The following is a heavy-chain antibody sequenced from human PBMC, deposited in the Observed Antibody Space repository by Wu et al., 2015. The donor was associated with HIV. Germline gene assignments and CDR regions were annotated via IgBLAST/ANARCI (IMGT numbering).Heavy chain of an antibody. CDR1: GYSIISYG. CDR3: ARGGPEVVILHQFDY. CDR2: INPYNDYT. D-gene: IGHD2-21*01. Sequence: QVQLVQSGAEVKKPGASVKVSCKAFGYSIISYGIGWVRQAPGQGLEWMGWINPYNDYTNYATKFQGRVIMTTDTSTNTAYLELGSLTHDDTAIYFCARGGPEVVILHQFDYWGQGTLVTVSS. V-gene: IGHV1-18*01. J-gene: IGHJ4*02.